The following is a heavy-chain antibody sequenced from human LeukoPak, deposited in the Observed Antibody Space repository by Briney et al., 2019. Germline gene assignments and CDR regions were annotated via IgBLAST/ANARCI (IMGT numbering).Heavy chain of an antibody. CDR2: ISGSGGST. J-gene: IGHJ4*02. D-gene: IGHD1-26*01. CDR3: AKDQIVGATMPGFFDY. CDR1: GFTFSSYA. V-gene: IGHV3-23*01. Sequence: QAGGSLRLSCAASGFTFSSYAMSWVRQAPGKGLELVSTISGSGGSTYYADSVKGRFTISRDNSKNTLYLQMNSLRAEDTAVYYCAKDQIVGATMPGFFDYWGQGTLVTVSS.